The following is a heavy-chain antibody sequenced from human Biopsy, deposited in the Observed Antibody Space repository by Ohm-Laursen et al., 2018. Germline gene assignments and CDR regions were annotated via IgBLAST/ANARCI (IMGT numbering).Heavy chain of an antibody. D-gene: IGHD6-19*01. CDR1: GFKFDDYA. CDR3: VKSAYSSGFWEASDY. CDR2: ISWSSGTI. Sequence: SLRLSCSASGFKFDDYAMQWVRQAPGKDLEWASGISWSSGTIGYADSVKGRFTVSRDNAKNSLFLQMDSLRVEDTALYYCVKSAYSSGFWEASDYWGQGTLVTVSS. V-gene: IGHV3-9*01. J-gene: IGHJ4*02.